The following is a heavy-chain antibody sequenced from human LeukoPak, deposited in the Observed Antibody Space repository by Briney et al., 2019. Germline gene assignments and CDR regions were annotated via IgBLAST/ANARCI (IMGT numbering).Heavy chain of an antibody. CDR1: GFTFSSYA. D-gene: IGHD2-2*02. J-gene: IGHJ4*02. CDR3: ARGVGYCSSTSCYTFDY. Sequence: GGSLRLSCAASGFTFSSYAMHWVRQAPGKGLEYVSAISSTGGSTYYANSVKGRFTISRDNSKNTLYLQMGSLRAEDMAVYYCARGVGYCSSTSCYTFDYWGQGTLVTVSS. V-gene: IGHV3-64*01. CDR2: ISSTGGST.